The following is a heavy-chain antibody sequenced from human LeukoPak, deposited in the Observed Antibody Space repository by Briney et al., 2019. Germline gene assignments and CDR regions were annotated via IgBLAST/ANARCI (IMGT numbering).Heavy chain of an antibody. J-gene: IGHJ4*02. Sequence: GGSQRLYCAASGLAFSSYGMHWVRQANGNGQEWVAVIWYDGGNKYYADSVKGRFTVPRDNSKNTLYLQMNSLRAEDTAVYYCAAWGSGLDYWGQGTMVTVSS. CDR2: IWYDGGNK. CDR3: AAWGSGLDY. V-gene: IGHV3-33*01. D-gene: IGHD7-27*01. CDR1: GLAFSSYG.